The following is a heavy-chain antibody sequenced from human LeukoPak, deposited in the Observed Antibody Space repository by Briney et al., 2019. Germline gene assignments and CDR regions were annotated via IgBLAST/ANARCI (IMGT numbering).Heavy chain of an antibody. V-gene: IGHV3-23*01. CDR1: GFTFSSYA. D-gene: IGHD1-20*01. J-gene: IGHJ5*02. Sequence: GGSLRLSCAASGFTFSSYAMYWVRQAPGKGLEWVSAISDSGGNTYYADSVKGRFTISRDNSKNTLYLQMNSLRAEDTAVYYCARCGYNWNADPKFDPWGQGTLVTVSS. CDR3: ARCGYNWNADPKFDP. CDR2: ISDSGGNT.